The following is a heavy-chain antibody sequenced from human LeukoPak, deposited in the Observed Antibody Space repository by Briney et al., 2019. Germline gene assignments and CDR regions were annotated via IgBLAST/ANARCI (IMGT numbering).Heavy chain of an antibody. V-gene: IGHV3-23*01. CDR3: AKVRSYYDFWSGYFNFDY. Sequence: GGSLRLSCAASGFTFSSYAMSWVRQAPGKGLEWVSAISGSGGSTYYAASVKGRFTISRDNSKNTLYLQMNSLRAEDTAVYYCAKVRSYYDFWSGYFNFDYWGQGTLVTVSS. D-gene: IGHD3-3*01. J-gene: IGHJ4*02. CDR2: ISGSGGST. CDR1: GFTFSSYA.